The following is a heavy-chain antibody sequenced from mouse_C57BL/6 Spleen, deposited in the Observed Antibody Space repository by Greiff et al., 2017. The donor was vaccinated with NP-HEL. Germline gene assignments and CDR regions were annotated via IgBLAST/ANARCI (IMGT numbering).Heavy chain of an antibody. CDR2: FYPVSGSI. J-gene: IGHJ1*03. Sequence: QVQLQQSGAELVQPGASVKLSCKASGYTFTEYTIHWVQQRSGQGLEWIGWFYPVSGSIKYNEKFKDKVTLTADKSSSTVYLELSRLTSEDSAVYFCARHEDWADWYLDVWGTGTTVTVSS. V-gene: IGHV1-62-2*01. D-gene: IGHD4-1*01. CDR3: ARHEDWADWYLDV. CDR1: GYTFTEYT.